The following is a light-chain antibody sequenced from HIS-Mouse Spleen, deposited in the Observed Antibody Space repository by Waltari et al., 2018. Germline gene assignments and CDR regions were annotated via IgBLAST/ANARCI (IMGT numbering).Light chain of an antibody. CDR2: EDS. CDR1: PLPKKY. Sequence: SYELTQPPSVSVSPGQPARITYSGEPLPKKYAYWYQQKSGQAPVLVIYEDSKRPSGIPERFSGSSSGTMATLTISGAQVEDEADYYCYSTDSSGNHRVFGGGTKLTVL. J-gene: IGLJ2*01. CDR3: YSTDSSGNHRV. V-gene: IGLV3-10*01.